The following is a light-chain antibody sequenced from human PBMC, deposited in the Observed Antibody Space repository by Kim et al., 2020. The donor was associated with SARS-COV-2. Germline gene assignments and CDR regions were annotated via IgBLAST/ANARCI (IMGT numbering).Light chain of an antibody. J-gene: IGLJ2*01. Sequence: LGKTVRIKCQGDSPRSYYASWYQQKPGQAPVLVIYGKNNRPSGIPDRFSGSSSGNTASLTIPGAQAEDEADYYCHSRDSSGYHVVFGGGTQLTVL. CDR2: GKN. CDR3: HSRDSSGYHVV. CDR1: SPRSYY. V-gene: IGLV3-19*01.